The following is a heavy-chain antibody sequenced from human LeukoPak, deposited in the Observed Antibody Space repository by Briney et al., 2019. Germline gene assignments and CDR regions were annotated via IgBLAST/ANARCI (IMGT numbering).Heavy chain of an antibody. V-gene: IGHV4-31*03. CDR3: ARDSKVTTFLDY. CDR1: GGSISSGGYY. Sequence: SQTLSLTCTVSGGSISSGGYYWSWIRQHPGKGLEWIGYIYYSGSPYYNPSLKSRVTISVDTSKNQFSLKLSSVTAADTAVYYCARDSKVTTFLDYWGQGTLVTVSS. D-gene: IGHD4-17*01. J-gene: IGHJ4*02. CDR2: IYYSGSP.